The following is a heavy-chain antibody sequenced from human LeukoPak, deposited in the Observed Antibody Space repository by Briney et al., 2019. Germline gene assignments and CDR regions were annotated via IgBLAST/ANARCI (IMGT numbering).Heavy chain of an antibody. D-gene: IGHD1-26*01. CDR3: ARDGGGSNPSYYYYGMDV. CDR1: GGSISSYY. CDR2: IYYSGST. V-gene: IGHV4-59*01. J-gene: IGHJ6*02. Sequence: SETLSLTCTVSGGSISSYYWSWIRQPPGKGLEWIGYIYYSGSTNYNPSLKSRVTISVDTSKNQFSLKLSSVTAADTAVYYCARDGGGSNPSYYYYGMDVWGQGTTVTVSS.